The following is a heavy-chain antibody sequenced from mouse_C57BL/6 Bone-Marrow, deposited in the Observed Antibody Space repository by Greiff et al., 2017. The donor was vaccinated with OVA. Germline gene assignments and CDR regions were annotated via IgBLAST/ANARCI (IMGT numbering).Heavy chain of an antibody. CDR2: ISDGGSYT. Sequence: EVQGVESGGGLVKPGGSLKLSCAASGFTFSSYAMSWVRQTPEKRLEWVATISDGGSYTYYPDNVKGRFTISRDNAKNNLYLQMSHLKSEDTAMYYCARDGDYYGSSSFDDWGTGTPVTVSA. CDR3: ARDGDYYGSSSFDD. J-gene: IGHJ1*03. V-gene: IGHV5-4*01. CDR1: GFTFSSYA. D-gene: IGHD1-1*01.